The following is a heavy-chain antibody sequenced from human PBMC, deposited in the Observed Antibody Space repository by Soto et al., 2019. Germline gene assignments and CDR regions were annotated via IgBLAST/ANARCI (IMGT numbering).Heavy chain of an antibody. J-gene: IGHJ6*03. Sequence: EVQLVESGGGLVQPGGSLRLSCAASGFTFSNYWMYCVRQAPGKGLVWVSRINSDGSVSSYADSVKGQLTISRDNVKNTLYLQMDSLRAEDTAVYYCARGDCVGGTCYSLAGSFYYYMDVWGKGTTVTVFS. D-gene: IGHD2-15*01. CDR1: GFTFSNYW. V-gene: IGHV3-74*01. CDR2: INSDGSVS. CDR3: ARGDCVGGTCYSLAGSFYYYMDV.